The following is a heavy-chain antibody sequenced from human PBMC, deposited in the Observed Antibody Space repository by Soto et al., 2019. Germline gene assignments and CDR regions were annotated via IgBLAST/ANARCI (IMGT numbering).Heavy chain of an antibody. J-gene: IGHJ6*02. CDR2: IIPILGIA. Sequence: QVQLVQSGAEVKKPGSSVKVSCKASGGTFSSYTISWVRQAPGQGLEWMGRIIPILGIANYAQKFQGRVTXXAXKXMSTAYMELSSLRSEDTAVYYCARTFVGGELLGTDVWGQGTTVTVSS. V-gene: IGHV1-69*02. CDR3: ARTFVGGELLGTDV. CDR1: GGTFSSYT. D-gene: IGHD1-26*01.